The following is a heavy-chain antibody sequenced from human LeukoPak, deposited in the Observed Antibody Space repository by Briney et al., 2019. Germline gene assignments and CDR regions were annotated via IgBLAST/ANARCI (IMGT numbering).Heavy chain of an antibody. CDR2: ISAYNGNT. D-gene: IGHD3-22*01. J-gene: IGHJ4*02. V-gene: IGHV1-18*01. CDR1: GYTFTSYG. CDR3: ARVLYYYDSGGYYPDY. Sequence: GASVKVSCKASGYTFTSYGISWVRQAPGQGLEWMGWISAYNGNTNYAQKLQGRVTMTTDTSTSTAYMELRSLRSDDTAVYYCARVLYYYDSGGYYPDYWGQGTLVTVSS.